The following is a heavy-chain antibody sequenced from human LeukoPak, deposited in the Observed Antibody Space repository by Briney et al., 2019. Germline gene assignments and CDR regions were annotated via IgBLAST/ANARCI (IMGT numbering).Heavy chain of an antibody. V-gene: IGHV1-18*01. CDR2: ISAYNGST. CDR1: GYTFTSYG. CDR3: ARDSRGPGDYYGSGSQTPFFDY. J-gene: IGHJ4*02. Sequence: GASVKVSCKASGYTFTSYGISWVRQAPGQGLEWMGWISAYNGSTNYAQKLQGRVTMTTDTSTSTAYMELRSLRSDDTAVYYCARDSRGPGDYYGSGSQTPFFDYWGQGTLVTVSS. D-gene: IGHD3-10*01.